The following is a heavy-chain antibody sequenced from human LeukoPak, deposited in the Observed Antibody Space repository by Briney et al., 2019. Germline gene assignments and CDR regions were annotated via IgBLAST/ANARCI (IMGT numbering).Heavy chain of an antibody. Sequence: PSETLSLTCAVSGDSISSSTWWSWVRQPPGKGVEWIGEIYHSGTTNYTPSLKSRVTISVDKSKKQISLRLTSVTAADTAVYYCARNWNDGRFDYWGQGTLVTVSS. J-gene: IGHJ4*02. D-gene: IGHD1-1*01. V-gene: IGHV4-4*02. CDR2: IYHSGTT. CDR3: ARNWNDGRFDY. CDR1: GDSISSSTW.